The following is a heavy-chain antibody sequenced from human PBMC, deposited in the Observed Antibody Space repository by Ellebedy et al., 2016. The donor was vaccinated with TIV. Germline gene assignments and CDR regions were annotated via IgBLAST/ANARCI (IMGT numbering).Heavy chain of an antibody. CDR2: VDGDGISA. CDR1: GFTFYSYW. Sequence: PGGSLRLSCAASGFTFYSYWMHWVRQAPGKGLVWVARVDGDGISAAYADSVKGRFTISRDNATNTLYLQINSLGAESTALYYCTRETFRYFDWDLWGQGTLVTVSS. CDR3: TRETFRYFDWDL. D-gene: IGHD3-9*01. V-gene: IGHV3-74*01. J-gene: IGHJ4*02.